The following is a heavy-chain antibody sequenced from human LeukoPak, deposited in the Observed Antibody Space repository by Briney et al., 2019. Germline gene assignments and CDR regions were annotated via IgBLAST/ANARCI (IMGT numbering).Heavy chain of an antibody. J-gene: IGHJ4*02. CDR2: INPNTGNP. D-gene: IGHD3-16*02. Sequence: ASVKVSCKASGYTFTNYAMNWVRQAPGQGLEWMGWINPNTGNPMYAQGFTGRFVFSLDTSVTTTYLQINGLEAEDTAVYYCARAYQRLGGLSFPDYWGQGTLVTVSS. V-gene: IGHV7-4-1*02. CDR1: GYTFTNYA. CDR3: ARAYQRLGGLSFPDY.